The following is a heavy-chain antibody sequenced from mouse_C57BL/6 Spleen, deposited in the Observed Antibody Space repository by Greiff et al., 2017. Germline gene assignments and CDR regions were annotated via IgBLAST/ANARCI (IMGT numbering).Heavy chain of an antibody. CDR1: GYSITSGYY. D-gene: IGHD1-1*01. CDR2: ISYDGSN. Sequence: EVKLVESGPGLVKPSQSLSLTCSVTGYSITSGYYWNWIRQFPGNKLEWMGYISYDGSNNYNPSLKNRISITRDTSKNQFFLKLNSVTTEDTATYYCARISEFITKYFDYWGQGTTLTVSS. V-gene: IGHV3-6*01. J-gene: IGHJ2*01. CDR3: ARISEFITKYFDY.